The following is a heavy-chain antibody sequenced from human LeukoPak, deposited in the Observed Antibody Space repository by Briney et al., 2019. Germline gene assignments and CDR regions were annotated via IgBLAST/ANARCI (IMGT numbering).Heavy chain of an antibody. D-gene: IGHD5-12*01. CDR1: GYSITSGYY. Sequence: PSETLSLICGVSGYSITSGYYWGWIRQPPGRGPEWIGSIYHSGTTYYNPSLKSRVTVSVDTSKNQFSLKLSSVTAADTAVYYCAREGGSYGMDVWGKGTTVTVSS. CDR3: AREGGSYGMDV. CDR2: IYHSGTT. J-gene: IGHJ6*04. V-gene: IGHV4-38-2*02.